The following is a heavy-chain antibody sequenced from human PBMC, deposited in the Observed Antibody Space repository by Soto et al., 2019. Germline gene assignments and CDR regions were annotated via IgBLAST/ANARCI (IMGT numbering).Heavy chain of an antibody. Sequence: QVQLVESGGGVVQPGRSLRLSCAASGFTFSSYALHWVRQAPGKGLEWVAVISYDGSNKYYADSVKGRFTISRDNSKNTVYLQMNILRRDDTAVYYCARDQNPSYGDYLFYWGQGTLVTASS. CDR3: ARDQNPSYGDYLFY. J-gene: IGHJ4*02. CDR2: ISYDGSNK. V-gene: IGHV3-30-3*01. D-gene: IGHD4-17*01. CDR1: GFTFSSYA.